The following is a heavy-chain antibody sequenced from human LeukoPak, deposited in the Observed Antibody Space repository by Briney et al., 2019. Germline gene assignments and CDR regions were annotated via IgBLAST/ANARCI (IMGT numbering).Heavy chain of an antibody. CDR2: INHSGST. CDR1: GGSFSGYY. V-gene: IGHV4-34*01. Sequence: SETLSLTCAVYGGSFSGYYWSWIRQPPGKGLEWIGEINHSGSTNYNQSLKSRVTISVDTSKNQFSLKLSSVTAADTAVYYCAIYLYYYGSGSNGGWFDPWGQGTLVTVSS. CDR3: AIYLYYYGSGSNGGWFDP. J-gene: IGHJ5*02. D-gene: IGHD3-10*01.